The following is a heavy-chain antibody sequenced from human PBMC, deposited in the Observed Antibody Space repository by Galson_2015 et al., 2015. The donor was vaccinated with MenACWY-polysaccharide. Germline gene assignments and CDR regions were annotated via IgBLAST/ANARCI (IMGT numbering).Heavy chain of an antibody. J-gene: IGHJ4*02. V-gene: IGHV4-34*01. CDR2: VNHSGKT. CDR3: ARAWSSGYYFQY. D-gene: IGHD3-22*01. CDR1: GGSSTNYY. Sequence: TLSLTCAVSGGSSTNYYWAWIRQTAEKGLEWLSEVNHSGKTNYNPSLRRRLTISVDTAQNQFFLQLTSVTAADTATYYCARAWSSGYYFQYWGQGTLVAVSS.